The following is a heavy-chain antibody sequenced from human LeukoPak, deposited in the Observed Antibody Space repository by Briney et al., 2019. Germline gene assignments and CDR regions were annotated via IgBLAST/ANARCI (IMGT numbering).Heavy chain of an antibody. Sequence: GGSLRLSCAASRFTFSTYSMNWVRQAPGKGLEWVSSIDSTSTYIYYADSVEGRFTISRDNAKNSLYLQMDSLRAEDTAVYYCARDSLVGSTTPVFDYWGQGTLVTVSS. V-gene: IGHV3-21*04. J-gene: IGHJ4*02. CDR3: ARDSLVGSTTPVFDY. CDR2: IDSTSTYI. CDR1: RFTFSTYS. D-gene: IGHD1-26*01.